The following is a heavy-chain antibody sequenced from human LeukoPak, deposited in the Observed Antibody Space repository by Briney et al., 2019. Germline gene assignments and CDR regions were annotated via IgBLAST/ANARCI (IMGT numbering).Heavy chain of an antibody. D-gene: IGHD5-24*01. CDR2: IYHSGST. CDR1: GGSISSGGYS. J-gene: IGHJ4*02. Sequence: SQTLSLTCAVSGGSISSGGYSWSWIRQPPGKGLEWIGYIYHSGSTNYNPSLRSRVTISVDTSKNQFSLKLSSVTAADTAVYYCARLGDGYNMAAMGYWPMGTLVEESQRRAFFDYWGQGTLVTVSS. V-gene: IGHV4-30-2*01. CDR3: ARLGDGYNMAAMGYWPMGTLVEESQRRAFFDY.